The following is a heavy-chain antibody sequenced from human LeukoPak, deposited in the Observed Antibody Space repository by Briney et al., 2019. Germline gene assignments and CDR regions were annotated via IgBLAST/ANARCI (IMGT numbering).Heavy chain of an antibody. V-gene: IGHV3-30*02. CDR1: GFTFSSYG. CDR3: AKAFQQWLVGEPLSY. J-gene: IGHJ4*02. D-gene: IGHD6-19*01. Sequence: GGSLRLSCAASGFTFSSYGMHWVRQAPGKGLEWVAFIRYDGSNKYYADSVKGRFTISRDNSKNTLYLQMNSLRAEDTAVYYCAKAFQQWLVGEPLSYWGQGTLVTVSS. CDR2: IRYDGSNK.